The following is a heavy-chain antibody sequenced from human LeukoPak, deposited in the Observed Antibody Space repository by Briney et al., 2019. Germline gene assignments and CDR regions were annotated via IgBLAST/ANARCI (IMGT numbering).Heavy chain of an antibody. CDR3: ARAMYDFWSGYYGRGTNWFDP. CDR2: IYYSGST. J-gene: IGHJ5*02. V-gene: IGHV4-30-4*08. D-gene: IGHD3-3*01. CDR1: GGSISSGDYY. Sequence: PSETLSLTCTVSGGSISSGDYYWSWIRQPPGKGLGWIGYIYYSGSTYYNPSLKSRVTISVDTSKNQFSLKLSSVTAADTAVYYCARAMYDFWSGYYGRGTNWFDPWGRGTLVTASS.